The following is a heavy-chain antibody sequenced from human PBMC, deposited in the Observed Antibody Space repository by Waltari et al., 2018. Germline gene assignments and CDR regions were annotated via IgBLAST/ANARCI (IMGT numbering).Heavy chain of an antibody. CDR3: ARDRGRGLYLDT. CDR2: VHRSGRT. CDR1: GDSMISNYS. V-gene: IGHV4-4*02. D-gene: IGHD2-15*01. J-gene: IGHJ4*02. Sequence: QLQLQESGPGLVKPSGTLSLTFVVSGDSMISNYSWSWVRQSPGKGLEWIGQVHRSGRTNYSPSFASRVIMSLDTSINEFSLKMLSATAADTAVYYCARDRGRGLYLDTWGRGTLVSVSP.